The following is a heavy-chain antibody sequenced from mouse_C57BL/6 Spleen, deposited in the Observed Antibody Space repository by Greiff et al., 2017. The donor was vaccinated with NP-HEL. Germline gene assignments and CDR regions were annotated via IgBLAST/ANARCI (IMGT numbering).Heavy chain of an antibody. J-gene: IGHJ4*01. CDR2: IDPANGNT. CDR1: GFNIKNTY. CDR3: ASPYYGSSYVDYAMDY. D-gene: IGHD1-1*01. V-gene: IGHV14-3*01. Sequence: EVQLQESVAELVRPGASVKLSCTASGFNIKNTYMHWVKQRPEQGLEWIGRIDPANGNTKYAPKFPGKATITADPSSNTAYLQLSSLTSENTAIYYCASPYYGSSYVDYAMDYWGQGTSVTVSS.